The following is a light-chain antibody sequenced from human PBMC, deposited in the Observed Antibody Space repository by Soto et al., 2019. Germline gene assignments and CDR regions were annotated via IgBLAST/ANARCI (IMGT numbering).Light chain of an antibody. CDR3: GTWDPGRSAVV. Sequence: QSVLTQPPSVSAAPGQKVTISCSGSSSNIGNNYVSWYQHLPGTAPKLLIYDNNERPSGIPARFSGSKSGTSATLGITGLQSGEEVDYYCGTWDPGRSAVVFGGGTKLTVL. CDR1: SSNIGNNY. J-gene: IGLJ2*01. CDR2: DNN. V-gene: IGLV1-51*01.